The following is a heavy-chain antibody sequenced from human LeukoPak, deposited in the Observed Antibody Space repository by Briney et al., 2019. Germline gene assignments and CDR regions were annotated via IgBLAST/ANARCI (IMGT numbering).Heavy chain of an antibody. Sequence: GGSLRLSCAASGFTFRNYAMHWVRQAPGQGLEYVSAISSSGGSTYYANSVKGRFTISRDNSKNTLYLQMGSLRTEDMAVYYCARVGDQGAFDIWGQGTVVTVSS. CDR1: GFTFRNYA. CDR3: ARVGDQGAFDI. J-gene: IGHJ3*02. D-gene: IGHD2-21*01. V-gene: IGHV3-64*01. CDR2: ISSSGGST.